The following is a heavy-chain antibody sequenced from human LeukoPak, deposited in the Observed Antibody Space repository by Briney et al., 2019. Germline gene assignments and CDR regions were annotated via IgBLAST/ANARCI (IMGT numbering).Heavy chain of an antibody. CDR1: GYTFTDYN. CDR2: INPNSGGT. CDR3: SVWFGEFAH. J-gene: IGHJ4*02. D-gene: IGHD3-10*01. V-gene: IGHV1-2*02. Sequence: ASVKVSCKASGYTFTDYNIHWVRQAPGQGLEWMGWINPNSGGTNYAQRFQGMVTMTRDTSIGTAYMDLGSLKSDDTATYFCSVWFGEFAHWGQGTLVTVSS.